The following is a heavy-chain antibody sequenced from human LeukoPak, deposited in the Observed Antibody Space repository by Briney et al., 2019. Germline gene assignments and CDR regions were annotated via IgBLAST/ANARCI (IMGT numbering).Heavy chain of an antibody. D-gene: IGHD1-7*01. J-gene: IGHJ6*02. CDR2: IGTHNGNT. CDR3: ASRNYGPYYYGMDV. Sequence: ASVKVSCTASGYSLSNYGITWVRQAPGQGLEWMGWIGTHNGNTKYAQKFQGRVTMTTDTSTNTVYMELRSLRSDDTAVYYCASRNYGPYYYGMDVWGQGTTVTVSS. V-gene: IGHV1-18*01. CDR1: GYSLSNYG.